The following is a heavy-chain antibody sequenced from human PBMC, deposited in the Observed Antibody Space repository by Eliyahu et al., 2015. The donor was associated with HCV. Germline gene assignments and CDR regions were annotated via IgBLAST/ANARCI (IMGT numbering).Heavy chain of an antibody. CDR3: ARDRGSYYVDY. J-gene: IGHJ4*02. V-gene: IGHV3-33*01. Sequence: QVQLVEYGGGVVQPGRSXXXSCXASGXTFRNHGXHWVRQAPGKGLEWVAVIYYDASIDYYADSVKGRFTISRDNSKNTLFLQMNSLRDDDTAVYYCARDRGSYYVDYWGQGTLVTVSS. CDR2: IYYDASID. D-gene: IGHD1-26*01. CDR1: GXTFRNHG.